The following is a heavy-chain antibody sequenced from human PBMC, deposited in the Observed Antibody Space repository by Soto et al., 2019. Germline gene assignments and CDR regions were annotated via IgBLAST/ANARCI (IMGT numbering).Heavy chain of an antibody. CDR3: ARQSLSSSAFDF. CDR2: VYPGDSDT. V-gene: IGHV5-51*01. Sequence: EVQLVQSASEVKKPGESLKISCKVSGYRFVNYWIGWVRQMPGKGLEWMGNVYPGDSDTDYSPSFQGHVTISADKSITTTYLQLSSLQASDTAIYYCARQSLSSSAFDFWGQGTLVIVSS. D-gene: IGHD6-13*01. J-gene: IGHJ4*02. CDR1: GYRFVNYW.